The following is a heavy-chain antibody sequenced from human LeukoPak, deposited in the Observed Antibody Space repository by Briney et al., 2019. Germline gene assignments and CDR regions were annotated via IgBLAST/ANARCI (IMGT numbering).Heavy chain of an antibody. CDR2: IYYSGST. V-gene: IGHV4-59*01. Sequence: SETLSLTCAVSGDSITGYFLNWIRQPPGKRLEWIGYIYYSGSTNYNPSLKSRLTISVGTSKNQFSLKLSSVTAADTAVYYCARANGWLPTLFDRWGQGTLVTVSS. D-gene: IGHD5-24*01. J-gene: IGHJ4*02. CDR3: ARANGWLPTLFDR. CDR1: GDSITGYF.